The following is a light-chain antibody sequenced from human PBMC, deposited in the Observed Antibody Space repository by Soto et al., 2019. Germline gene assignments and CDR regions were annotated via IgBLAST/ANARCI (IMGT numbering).Light chain of an antibody. J-gene: IGLJ1*01. Sequence: QSVLTQPASVSGSPGQSITISCTGTSSDVGGYNYVSWYQQHPGKAPKLMIYDVSYRPSGVSNRFSASRSGNTASLTISGLQSEDEADYYCSSYTISSTGVFGTGTKATV. CDR2: DVS. V-gene: IGLV2-14*03. CDR1: SSDVGGYNY. CDR3: SSYTISSTGV.